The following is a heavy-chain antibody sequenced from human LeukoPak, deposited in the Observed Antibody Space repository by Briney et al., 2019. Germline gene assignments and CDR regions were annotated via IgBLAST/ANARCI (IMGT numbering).Heavy chain of an antibody. D-gene: IGHD3-10*01. J-gene: IGHJ4*02. CDR2: IIPIFGTA. CDR3: ARDDTMVRGVIGY. V-gene: IGHV1-69*13. CDR1: GGTFSSYA. Sequence: GASVKVSCKASGGTFSSYAISWVRQAPGQGLEWMGGIIPIFGTASYAQKFQGRVTITADESTSTAYMELSSLRSEDTAVYYCARDDTMVRGVIGYWGQGTLVTVSS.